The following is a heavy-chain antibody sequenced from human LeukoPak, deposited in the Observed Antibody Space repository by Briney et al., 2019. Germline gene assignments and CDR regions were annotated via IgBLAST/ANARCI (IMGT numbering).Heavy chain of an antibody. CDR1: GGSISSYY. D-gene: IGHD3-9*01. Sequence: SETLSLTCTVSGGSISSYYWSWIRQPPGKGLECIGYIYYSGSTNYNPSLKGRVTISVDTSKNQFSLKLSSVTAADTAVYYCARGKTANYDILTGRLDYWGQGTLVTVSS. J-gene: IGHJ4*02. V-gene: IGHV4-59*12. CDR3: ARGKTANYDILTGRLDY. CDR2: IYYSGST.